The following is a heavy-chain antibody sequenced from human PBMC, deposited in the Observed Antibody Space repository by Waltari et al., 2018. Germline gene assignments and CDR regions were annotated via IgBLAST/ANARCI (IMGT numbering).Heavy chain of an antibody. D-gene: IGHD3-22*01. CDR2: IIWNSGKT. CDR3: ARKGAPYYDSSGGPFFDC. Sequence: EVQLVESGGDLVQPGRSLRLSCEASGFTFEHYAIQWVRQIPGKGLEWVSVIIWNSGKTAYADSVKGRFTISRDTAKNSLYLQMNDLRAEDTALYYCARKGAPYYDSSGGPFFDCWGQGTLVTVSS. V-gene: IGHV3-9*01. J-gene: IGHJ4*02. CDR1: GFTFEHYA.